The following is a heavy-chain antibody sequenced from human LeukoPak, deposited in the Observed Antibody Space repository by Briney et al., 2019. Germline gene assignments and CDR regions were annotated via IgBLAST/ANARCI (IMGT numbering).Heavy chain of an antibody. V-gene: IGHV4-39*07. CDR3: ARDHYYDSSVVY. Sequence: SETLSLTCTVSGASISSSSYYWGWIRQPPGEGLEYIGGIYYSGITYYNPSLKSRVTISLDKSKNQFSLKLSSVTAADTAVYYCARDHYYDSSVVYWGQETLVTVSS. CDR2: IYYSGIT. D-gene: IGHD3-22*01. J-gene: IGHJ4*02. CDR1: GASISSSSYY.